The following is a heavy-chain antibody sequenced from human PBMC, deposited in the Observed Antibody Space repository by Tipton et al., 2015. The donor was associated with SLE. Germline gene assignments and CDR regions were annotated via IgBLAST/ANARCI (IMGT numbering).Heavy chain of an antibody. CDR3: ARGGGSYYDY. J-gene: IGHJ4*02. CDR2: IYSSGST. Sequence: TLSLTCTVSGCSISGYYWSWIRQPAGGGLEWIGRIYSSGSTIYNPSLKSRVTLSLDMSNNQFSLRVRSGTAADTAVYYCARGGGSYYDYWGQGTLVTVSS. CDR1: GCSISGYY. V-gene: IGHV4-4*07. D-gene: IGHD1-26*01.